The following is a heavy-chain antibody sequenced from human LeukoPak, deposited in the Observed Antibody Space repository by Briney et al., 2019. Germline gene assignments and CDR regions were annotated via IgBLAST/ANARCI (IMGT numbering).Heavy chain of an antibody. V-gene: IGHV1-8*02. D-gene: IGHD3-22*01. CDR3: ARVAYYYDSAGLYLNYFYGMDV. J-gene: IGHJ6*02. CDR1: GYTFTSYG. Sequence: GASVKVSCKASGYTFTSYGISWVRQATGQGLEWLGWMNPSSGNTGYAQKFQGRVTMTRDTSISTAYMELSSLRSEDTAVYYCARVAYYYDSAGLYLNYFYGMDVWGQGTTVTVSS. CDR2: MNPSSGNT.